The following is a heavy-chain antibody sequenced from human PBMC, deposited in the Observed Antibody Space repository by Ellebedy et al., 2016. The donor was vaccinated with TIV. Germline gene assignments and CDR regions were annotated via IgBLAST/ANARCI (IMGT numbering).Heavy chain of an antibody. V-gene: IGHV3-33*01. CDR2: IWYDGSNK. CDR1: GFTFSSYG. J-gene: IGHJ4*02. CDR3: ARDTVVRGGWFDY. D-gene: IGHD3-10*01. Sequence: GESLKISXAASGFTFSSYGMHWVRQAPGKGLEWVAVIWYDGSNKYYADSVKGRFTISRDNSKNTLYLQMNSLRAEDTAVYYCARDTVVRGGWFDYWGQGTLVTVSS.